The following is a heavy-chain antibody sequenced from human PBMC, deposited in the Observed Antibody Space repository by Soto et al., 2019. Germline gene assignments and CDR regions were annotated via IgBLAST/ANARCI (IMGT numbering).Heavy chain of an antibody. D-gene: IGHD6-25*01. J-gene: IGHJ5*02. V-gene: IGHV3-21*02. CDR3: TRDASRDSSGRGWFDP. CDR1: GFTFRSFT. CDR2: ISSNSAYI. Sequence: EVQLVESGGGLVKPGGSLRLSCAASGFTFRSFTMNWVRQAPGKGLEWVSTISSNSAYIYYTDALRGRFTISRDNAKNSLHLQINSLRAEDTAVYYWTRDASRDSSGRGWFDPWGPGTLVTVSS.